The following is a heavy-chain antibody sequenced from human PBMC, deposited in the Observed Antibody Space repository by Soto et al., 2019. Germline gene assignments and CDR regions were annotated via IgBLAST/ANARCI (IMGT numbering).Heavy chain of an antibody. V-gene: IGHV1-69*13. J-gene: IGHJ5*02. CDR1: GGTFSSYA. D-gene: IGHD6-6*01. Sequence: SMKVSFKASGGTFSSYAISWVRQAPGQGLEWMGGIIPIFGTANYAQKFQGRVTITADESTSTAYMELSSLRSEDTAVYYCARGPALKYSSSSRERYNWFDPWGQGTLVTVSS. CDR2: IIPIFGTA. CDR3: ARGPALKYSSSSRERYNWFDP.